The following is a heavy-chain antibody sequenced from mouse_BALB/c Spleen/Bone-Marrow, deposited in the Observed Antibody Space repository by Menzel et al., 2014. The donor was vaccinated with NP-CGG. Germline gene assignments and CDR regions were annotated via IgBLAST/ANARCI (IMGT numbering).Heavy chain of an antibody. CDR2: ISSGSSTI. Sequence: EVMLVESGGGLVQPGGSRKLSCAASGFTFSSFAIHWVRQAPEKGLEWVAYISSGSSTIYYADTVMGRFTISRDNPKNTLFLQMTSLRSEDTAMYYCARSGSSSGYFDYWGQGTTLTVSS. J-gene: IGHJ2*01. CDR3: ARSGSSSGYFDY. V-gene: IGHV5-17*02. CDR1: GFTFSSFA. D-gene: IGHD1-1*01.